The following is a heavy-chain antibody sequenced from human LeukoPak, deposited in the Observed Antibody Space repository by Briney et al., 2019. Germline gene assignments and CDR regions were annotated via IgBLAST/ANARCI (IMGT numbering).Heavy chain of an antibody. J-gene: IGHJ5*02. Sequence: GGSLRLSCAASGLTGSHNYVSWVRQAPGKGLEWVSAIHTSGDTCYADSVKGRFTISRDTSKNTLYPQINSLRVEDTAVYYCIVFGDSNHWGQGTLVTVSS. CDR2: IHTSGDT. D-gene: IGHD4-17*01. CDR1: GLTGSHNY. CDR3: IVFGDSNH. V-gene: IGHV3-53*01.